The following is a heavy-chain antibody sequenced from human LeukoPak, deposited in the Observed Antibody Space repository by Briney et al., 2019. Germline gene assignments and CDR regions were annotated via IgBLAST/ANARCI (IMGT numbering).Heavy chain of an antibody. V-gene: IGHV3-11*01. D-gene: IGHD2-2*01. Sequence: GGSLRLSCAASGFTFSDYYMSWIRQAPGKGLEWLSYISSSGSTVYYADSVEGRFTISRDNAKNSLYLQMNSLRAEDTAVYYCARDASLKVPAYNWFDPWGQGTLVTVSS. CDR3: ARDASLKVPAYNWFDP. CDR1: GFTFSDYY. CDR2: ISSSGSTV. J-gene: IGHJ5*02.